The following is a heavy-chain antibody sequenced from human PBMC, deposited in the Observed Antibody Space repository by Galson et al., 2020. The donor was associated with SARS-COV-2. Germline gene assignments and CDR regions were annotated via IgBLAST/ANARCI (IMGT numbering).Heavy chain of an antibody. J-gene: IGHJ6*04. CDR2: SSWNSGSI. CDR1: GFTFGDYA. CDR3: AKGGYCSSTSCPMNV. Sequence: GGSLRLSCAASGFTFGDYAMHWVRQAPGKGLEWVSGSSWNSGSIGYADSVKGRLTISRDNAKNSLYLQMNSLRAEDTALYYCAKGGYCSSTSCPMNVWGKGTPVTVSS. D-gene: IGHD2-2*01. V-gene: IGHV3-9*01.